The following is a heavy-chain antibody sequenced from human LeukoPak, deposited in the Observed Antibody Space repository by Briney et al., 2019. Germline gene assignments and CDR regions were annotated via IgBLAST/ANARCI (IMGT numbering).Heavy chain of an antibody. Sequence: SETLSLTCAVSGYSISSGYYWGWIRQPPGKGLEWIGSIYHSGSTYYNPSLKSRVTISVDTSKNQFSLKLSSVTAADTAAYYCARHGITGRLPLNNWFDPWGQGTLVTVPS. CDR2: IYHSGST. CDR1: GYSISSGYY. V-gene: IGHV4-38-2*01. D-gene: IGHD3-10*01. CDR3: ARHGITGRLPLNNWFDP. J-gene: IGHJ5*02.